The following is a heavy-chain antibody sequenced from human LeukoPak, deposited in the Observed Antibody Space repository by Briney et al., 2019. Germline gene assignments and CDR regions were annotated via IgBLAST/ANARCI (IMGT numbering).Heavy chain of an antibody. CDR2: IYYDGTT. J-gene: IGHJ5*02. CDR3: ARHQPYLPFDP. CDR1: GGSVSSSSYY. V-gene: IGHV4-39*01. Sequence: PSETLSLTCTVSGGSVSSSSYYWGWIRQPPGKGLEWVGSIYYDGTTYYNPSLKSRVTISVDTSTNQFSLRLSSVTATDTAVYYCARHQPYLPFDPWGQGTLVTVSS. D-gene: IGHD3-16*01.